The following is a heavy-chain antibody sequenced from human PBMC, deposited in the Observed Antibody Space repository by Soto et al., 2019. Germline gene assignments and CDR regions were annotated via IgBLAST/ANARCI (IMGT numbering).Heavy chain of an antibody. CDR3: ARAFLLVDEWLVPLDY. CDR2: ISAYNGNT. J-gene: IGHJ4*02. V-gene: IGHV1-18*01. Sequence: QVQLVQSGAEVKKPGASVKVSCKASGYTFTSYGISWVRQAPGQGLEWMGWISAYNGNTNYAQKLQGRVTMTTDTSTSTAYMELRSLRSDDTAVYYGARAFLLVDEWLVPLDYWGQGTLVTVSS. D-gene: IGHD6-19*01. CDR1: GYTFTSYG.